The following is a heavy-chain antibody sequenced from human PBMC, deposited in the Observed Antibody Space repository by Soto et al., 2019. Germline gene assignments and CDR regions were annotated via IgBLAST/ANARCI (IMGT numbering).Heavy chain of an antibody. CDR1: GGTFSSYA. D-gene: IGHD2-15*01. V-gene: IGHV1-69*13. CDR2: IIPIFGTA. J-gene: IGHJ6*02. CDR3: AAGVGTFCSGGSCYPRGYYYGMDV. Sequence: ASVKVSCKASGGTFSSYAISWVRQAPGQGLEWMGGIIPIFGTANYAQKFQGRVTITADESTSTAYMELSSLRSEDTAVYYCAAGVGTFCSGGSCYPRGYYYGMDVWGQGTTVTVSS.